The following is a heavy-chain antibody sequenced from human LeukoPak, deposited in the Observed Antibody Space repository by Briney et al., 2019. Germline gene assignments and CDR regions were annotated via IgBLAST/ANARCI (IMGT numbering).Heavy chain of an antibody. V-gene: IGHV3-74*01. D-gene: IGHD4-17*01. CDR2: INGDGSTT. J-gene: IGHJ4*02. Sequence: QPGGSLRLSCAASGFTFSSNWMYWVRRVPGKGLVWVSHINGDGSTTNCADSVKGRFTTSRDNAKGTLYLQMNSLRTEDTAVYYCARDLRGDYQSWGQGTLVTVSS. CDR1: GFTFSSNW. CDR3: ARDLRGDYQS.